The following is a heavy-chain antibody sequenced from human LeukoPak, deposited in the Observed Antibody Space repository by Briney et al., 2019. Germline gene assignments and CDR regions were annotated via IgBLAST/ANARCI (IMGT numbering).Heavy chain of an antibody. CDR3: ARVGGYNAPIDY. D-gene: IGHD5-24*01. V-gene: IGHV3-21*01. Sequence: PGGSLRLSCAASGFTFSSYSMNWVRQAPGKGLEWVSSISSSSCYIYYADSVKGRFTISRDNAKNSLYLQMNSLRAEDAAVYYCARVGGYNAPIDYWGQGTLVTVSS. CDR1: GFTFSSYS. CDR2: ISSSSCYI. J-gene: IGHJ4*02.